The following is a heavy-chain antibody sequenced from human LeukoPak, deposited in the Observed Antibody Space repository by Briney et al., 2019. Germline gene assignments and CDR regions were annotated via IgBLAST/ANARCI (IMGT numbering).Heavy chain of an antibody. D-gene: IGHD3-10*01. CDR3: ARTRWVRENWFDP. CDR1: GFTFSSYS. V-gene: IGHV3-21*01. CDR2: ISSSSSYI. Sequence: GGSLRLSRAASGFTFSSYSMNWVRQAPGKGLEWVSSISSSSSYIYYADSVKGRFTISRDNAKNSLYLQMNSLRAEDTAVYYCARTRWVRENWFDPWGQGTLVTVSS. J-gene: IGHJ5*02.